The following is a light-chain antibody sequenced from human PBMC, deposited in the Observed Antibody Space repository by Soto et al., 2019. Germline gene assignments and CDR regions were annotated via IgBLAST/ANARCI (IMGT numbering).Light chain of an antibody. CDR1: QSVGVN. CDR3: QQYNNWPPYT. CDR2: AAS. Sequence: EIVMTQSPATLSVFLGDRATLSCRASQSVGVNVAWFQQRPGQAPRLLIYAASARVVGIPARFRGGGSGTEFTLTISSLQSEDFALYYCQQYNNWPPYTFGQGTKLEIK. J-gene: IGKJ2*01. V-gene: IGKV3-15*01.